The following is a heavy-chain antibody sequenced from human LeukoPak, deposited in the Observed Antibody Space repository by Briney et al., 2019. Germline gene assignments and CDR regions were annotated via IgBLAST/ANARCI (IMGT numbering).Heavy chain of an antibody. V-gene: IGHV3-21*01. CDR1: GFTFSSYS. D-gene: IGHD3-16*02. J-gene: IGHJ4*02. CDR2: ISSSSSYI. Sequence: PGGSLRLSCAASGFTFSSYSMSWVRQAPGKGLEWVSSISSSSSYIYYADSVKGRFTISRDNAKNSLYLQMNSLRAEDTAVYYCARGRMITFGGVIPSFDYWGQGTLVTVSS. CDR3: ARGRMITFGGVIPSFDY.